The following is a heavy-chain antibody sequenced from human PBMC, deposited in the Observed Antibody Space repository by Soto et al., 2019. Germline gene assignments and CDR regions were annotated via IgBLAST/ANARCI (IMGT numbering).Heavy chain of an antibody. D-gene: IGHD2-2*03. V-gene: IGHV3-23*01. J-gene: IGHJ4*02. CDR2: ISGSADST. CDR3: AKAGIGYCSRTSCLYYFDS. CDR1: AFTFSNYA. Sequence: EVQLLESGGGLVQPGGSLRLSCAASAFTFSNYAMNWVRQAPGKGLEWVSTISGSADSTYYADSVKGRFTISRDNSKNTLYLQMKSLRAEDTAIYYCAKAGIGYCSRTSCLYYFDSWGQGTLVTVSS.